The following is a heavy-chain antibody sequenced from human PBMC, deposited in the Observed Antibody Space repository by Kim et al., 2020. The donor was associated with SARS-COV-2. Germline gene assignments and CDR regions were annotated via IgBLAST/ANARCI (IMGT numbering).Heavy chain of an antibody. Sequence: SVKVSCKASGGTFSSYAISWVRQAPGQGLEWMGGIIPIFGTANYAQKFQGRVTITADESTSTAYMELSSLRSEDTAVYYCGKSTYYDSSGYYRDALYYYYGMDVWGQGTTVTVSS. V-gene: IGHV1-69*13. J-gene: IGHJ6*02. D-gene: IGHD3-22*01. CDR2: IIPIFGTA. CDR3: GKSTYYDSSGYYRDALYYYYGMDV. CDR1: GGTFSSYA.